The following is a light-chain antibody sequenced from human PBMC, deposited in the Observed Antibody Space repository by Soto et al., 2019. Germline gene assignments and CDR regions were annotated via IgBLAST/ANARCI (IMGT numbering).Light chain of an antibody. CDR3: HQYYSTPNT. Sequence: DIVLTQSPDSLAVALGETATINCKASQTVLYSSNNKNYIAWYQQRPGQPPKVLIYWASTRDSGVPDRFSGSGSGTDFTLTISSLQAEDAALYYCHQYYSTPNTFRQGTKLEIK. V-gene: IGKV4-1*01. CDR1: QTVLYSSNNKNY. CDR2: WAS. J-gene: IGKJ2*01.